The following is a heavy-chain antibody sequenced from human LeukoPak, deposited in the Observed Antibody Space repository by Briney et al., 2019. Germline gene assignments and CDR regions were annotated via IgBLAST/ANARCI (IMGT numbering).Heavy chain of an antibody. Sequence: GGSLRLSCAACGFTFSSYSMNWVRQAPGKGLEWVSSISSSSSYIYYADSVKGRFTISRDNAKNSLYLQMNSLRAEDTAVYYCARDSLRYYDSSGYYHDYWGQGTLVTVSS. D-gene: IGHD3-22*01. CDR2: ISSSSSYI. CDR3: ARDSLRYYDSSGYYHDY. V-gene: IGHV3-21*01. CDR1: GFTFSSYS. J-gene: IGHJ4*02.